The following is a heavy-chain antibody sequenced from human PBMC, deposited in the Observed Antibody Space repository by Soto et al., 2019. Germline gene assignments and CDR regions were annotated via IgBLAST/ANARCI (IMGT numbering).Heavy chain of an antibody. Sequence: EVKVVESGGALVQPGRSLRLSCAASGFTWTGYSMNWFRQAQGKGQEWVSYINTGSTTINYADSVKGRFTISRDNARKSLFLEMASLRVEDTAVYYCARARDGWSDPWGQGTVVTVS. CDR2: INTGSTTI. CDR1: GFTWTGYS. V-gene: IGHV3-48*01. CDR3: ARARDGWSDP. J-gene: IGHJ5*02.